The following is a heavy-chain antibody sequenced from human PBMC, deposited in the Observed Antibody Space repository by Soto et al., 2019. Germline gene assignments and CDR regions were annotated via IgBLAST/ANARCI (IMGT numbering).Heavy chain of an antibody. D-gene: IGHD6-13*01. CDR1: GFTFSSYA. V-gene: IGHV3-30-3*01. CDR2: ISYDGSNK. J-gene: IGHJ6*02. CDR3: ARDPLPLAAGTHYYYYGMDV. Sequence: PGGSLRLSCAASGFTFSSYAMHWVRQSPGKGLEWVAVISYDGSNKYYADSVKGRFTISRDNSKNTLYLQMNSLRAEDTAVYYCARDPLPLAAGTHYYYYGMDVWGQGTTVTVSS.